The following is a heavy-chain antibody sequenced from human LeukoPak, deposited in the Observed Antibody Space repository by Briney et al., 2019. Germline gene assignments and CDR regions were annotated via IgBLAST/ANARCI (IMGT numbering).Heavy chain of an antibody. CDR3: ARGRVGATTGDAFDI. D-gene: IGHD1-26*01. CDR1: GFTFSSYS. CDR2: ISSSSSYI. V-gene: IGHV3-21*01. Sequence: GGSLRLSCAASGFTFSSYSMNWVRQAPWKGLEWVSSISSSSSYIYYADSVKGRFAISRDNAKNSLYLQMNSLRAEDTAVYYCARGRVGATTGDAFDIWGQGTMVTVSS. J-gene: IGHJ3*02.